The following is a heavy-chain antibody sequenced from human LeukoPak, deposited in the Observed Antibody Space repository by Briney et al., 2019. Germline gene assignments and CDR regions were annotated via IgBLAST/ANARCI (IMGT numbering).Heavy chain of an antibody. CDR3: ARTGYSSSWSFDY. D-gene: IGHD6-13*01. J-gene: IGHJ4*02. CDR1: GGSFSGYY. Sequence: SETLSLTCAVYGGSFSGYYWSWIRQPPGKGLEWIGETNHSGSTNYNPSLKSRVTISVDTSKNQFSLKLSSVTAADTAVYYCARTGYSSSWSFDYWGQGTLVTVSS. CDR2: TNHSGST. V-gene: IGHV4-34*01.